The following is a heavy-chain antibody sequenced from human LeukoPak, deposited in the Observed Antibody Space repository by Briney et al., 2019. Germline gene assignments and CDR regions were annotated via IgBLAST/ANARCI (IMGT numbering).Heavy chain of an antibody. CDR2: ISSSGSTI. V-gene: IGHV3-48*03. Sequence: GGSLRLSCAASGFTFSSYEMNWVRQAPGKGLEWVSYISSSGSTIYYADSVKGRFTISRDNAKNSLYLQMNSLRAEDTAVYYCARDPIAAAENHWGQGTLVTVSS. CDR3: ARDPIAAAENH. J-gene: IGHJ4*02. CDR1: GFTFSSYE. D-gene: IGHD6-13*01.